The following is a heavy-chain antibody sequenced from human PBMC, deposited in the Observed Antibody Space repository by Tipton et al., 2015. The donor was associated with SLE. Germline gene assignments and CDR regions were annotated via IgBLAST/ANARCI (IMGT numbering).Heavy chain of an antibody. CDR2: ISSSGSTI. Sequence: SLRLSCAASGFTFSDYYMSWIRQAPGKGLEWVSYISSSGSTIYYADPVKGRFTIPRDNAKNSLYLQMNSLRAEDTAVYYCARDERIAVAGTDFDYWGQGTLVTVSS. CDR3: ARDERIAVAGTDFDY. CDR1: GFTFSDYY. J-gene: IGHJ4*02. D-gene: IGHD6-19*01. V-gene: IGHV3-11*04.